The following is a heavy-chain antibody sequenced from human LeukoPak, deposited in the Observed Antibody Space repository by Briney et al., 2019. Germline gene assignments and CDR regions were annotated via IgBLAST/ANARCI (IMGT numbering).Heavy chain of an antibody. CDR2: IYYSGST. CDR1: GGSISSGGYS. D-gene: IGHD6-13*01. V-gene: IGHV4-30-4*07. CDR3: ASFLRGSSWHYFDY. Sequence: PSETLSLTCAVSGGSISSGGYSWSWIRQPPGKGLEWIGYIYYSGSTYYNPSLKSRVTISVDTSKNQFSLKLSSVTAADTAVYYCASFLRGSSWHYFDYWGQGTLVTVSS. J-gene: IGHJ4*02.